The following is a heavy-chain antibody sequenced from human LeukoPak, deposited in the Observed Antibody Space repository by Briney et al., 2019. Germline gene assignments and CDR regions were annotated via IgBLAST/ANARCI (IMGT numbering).Heavy chain of an antibody. V-gene: IGHV3-23*01. CDR1: GFTFSSYA. CDR2: ISSSGDST. D-gene: IGHD1-26*01. Sequence: PGGSLRLSCAASGFTFSSYAMIWVRQAPGKGLEWVSTISSSGDSTYYADSVKGRLTISRDNSKNTLYLQMNSLRAEDTAVYFCAKGYSGSYSAFDYWGQGTLVTVSS. CDR3: AKGYSGSYSAFDY. J-gene: IGHJ4*02.